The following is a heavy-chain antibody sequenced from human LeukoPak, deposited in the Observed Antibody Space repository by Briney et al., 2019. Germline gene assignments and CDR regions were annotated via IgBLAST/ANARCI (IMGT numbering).Heavy chain of an antibody. CDR3: ARDVEGATSWFDP. CDR2: IYSSGST. V-gene: IGHV4-4*07. CDR1: GGSISSHY. J-gene: IGHJ5*02. Sequence: SETLSLTCTVSGGSISSHYWSWIRQPPGKGLEWIGRIYSSGSTNYKPSLESRVTMSVDTSKNQFSLKLSSMTAADTAVYYCARDVEGATSWFDPWGQGTLVNVSS. D-gene: IGHD1-26*01.